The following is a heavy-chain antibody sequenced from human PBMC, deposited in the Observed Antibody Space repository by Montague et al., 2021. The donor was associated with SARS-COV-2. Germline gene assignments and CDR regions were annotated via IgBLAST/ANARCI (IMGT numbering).Heavy chain of an antibody. V-gene: IGHV4-59*11. CDR1: GGSLNKHY. CDR2: IFYKGNT. CDR3: ARSISSSGARDN. Sequence: SETLSLTCTVSGGSLNKHYWSWIRKAPGKELGWLGNIFYKGNTNYNVXLWGRVSMSLDTPQNQFSLRLTSLTAADTAVYYCARSISSSGARDNWGQGILVTVS. J-gene: IGHJ4*02. D-gene: IGHD3-22*01.